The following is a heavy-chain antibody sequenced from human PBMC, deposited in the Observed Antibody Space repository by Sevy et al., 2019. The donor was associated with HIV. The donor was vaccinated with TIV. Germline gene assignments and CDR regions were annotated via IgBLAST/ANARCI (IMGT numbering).Heavy chain of an antibody. D-gene: IGHD1-26*01. CDR2: VSFDETNK. Sequence: GGSLRLSCAASGFTFNIFAMQWVRQAPGKGLEWVSVVSFDETNKQYADSVKGRFTISRDNSKNTLYLQMNSLTTEDTGVYYCARDHNMAGSASGRGYFDHWGQGTLVTVSS. CDR3: ARDHNMAGSASGRGYFDH. J-gene: IGHJ4*02. V-gene: IGHV3-30-3*01. CDR1: GFTFNIFA.